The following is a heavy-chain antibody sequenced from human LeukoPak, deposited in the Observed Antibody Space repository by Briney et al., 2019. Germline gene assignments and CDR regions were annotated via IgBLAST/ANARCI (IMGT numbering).Heavy chain of an antibody. V-gene: IGHV3-49*03. D-gene: IGHD3-22*01. CDR2: IRSKAYGGTT. Sequence: GGSLRLSCTASGFTFCDYAMSWFRQAPGKGREWVGFIRSKAYGGTTEYAASVKGRFTISRDDSKSIAYLQMNSLKTEDTAVHYCTSRGGDSSGFFGDYWGQGTLVTVSS. CDR3: TSRGGDSSGFFGDY. CDR1: GFTFCDYA. J-gene: IGHJ4*02.